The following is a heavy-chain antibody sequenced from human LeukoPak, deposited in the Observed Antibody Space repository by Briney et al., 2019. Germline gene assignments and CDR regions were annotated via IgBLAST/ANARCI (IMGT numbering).Heavy chain of an antibody. Sequence: PGGSLRLSCAASGFTFSSYAMSWVRQAPGKGLEWVSYITSSSSSKYYSDSVKGRFTISRDNAKNSVYLQMNSLRAEDTAVYYCARWGPPRAGIETTGTPGGSTHYMDVWGKGTTVTVSS. CDR3: ARWGPPRAGIETTGTPGGSTHYMDV. CDR1: GFTFSSYA. J-gene: IGHJ6*03. V-gene: IGHV3-48*01. CDR2: ITSSSSSK. D-gene: IGHD1-1*01.